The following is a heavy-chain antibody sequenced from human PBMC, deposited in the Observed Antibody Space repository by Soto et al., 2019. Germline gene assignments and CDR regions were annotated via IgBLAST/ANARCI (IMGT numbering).Heavy chain of an antibody. CDR2: TYYSGST. V-gene: IGHV4-59*01. D-gene: IGHD3-10*01. Sequence: QVQLQESGPGLVKPSETLSLTCTVSGGSISSYYWSWIRQPPGKGLEWIGYTYYSGSTNYNPSLKSRVTISVDTSKNQFSLKLSSVTAADTAVYYCARGNGSAGPWGQGTLVTVSS. CDR3: ARGNGSAGP. CDR1: GGSISSYY. J-gene: IGHJ4*02.